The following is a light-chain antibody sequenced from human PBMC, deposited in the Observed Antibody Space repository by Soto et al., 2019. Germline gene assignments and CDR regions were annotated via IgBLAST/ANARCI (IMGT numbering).Light chain of an antibody. V-gene: IGKV1-9*01. CDR1: QDIGTY. J-gene: IGKJ2*01. CDR2: AAS. CDR3: QQVKSYPRT. Sequence: DIQLTQSPSFLSASVGDRVTITCRASQDIGTYLAWYQVKPGRAPKLLIYAASTLQSGVPSRFSGSGSGTEFTLTVSSLQPEDFATFYCQQVKSYPRTFGRGTKLEIK.